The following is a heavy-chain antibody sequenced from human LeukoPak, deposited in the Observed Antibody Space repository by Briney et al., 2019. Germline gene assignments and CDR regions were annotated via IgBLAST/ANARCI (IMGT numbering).Heavy chain of an antibody. D-gene: IGHD6-13*01. CDR2: IYTSGST. CDR1: GGSISSYY. V-gene: IGHV4-4*07. Sequence: SETLSLTCTVSGGSISSYYWSWIRQPAGKGLEWIGRIYTSGSTNYNPSLKSRVTMSVDTSNNQFSLKLSSVTAADTAVYYCARAGRTRIAAAGLDPWGQGTLVTVSS. J-gene: IGHJ5*02. CDR3: ARAGRTRIAAAGLDP.